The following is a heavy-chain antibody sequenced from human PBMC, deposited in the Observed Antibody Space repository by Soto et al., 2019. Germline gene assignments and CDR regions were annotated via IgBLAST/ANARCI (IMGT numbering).Heavy chain of an antibody. CDR2: IYYSGST. J-gene: IGHJ6*01. V-gene: IGHV4-30-4*01. Sequence: SETLSLTCTVSGGSISSGDYYWSWIRQPPGKGLEWIGYIYYSGSTYYNPSLKSRVTISVDTSKNQFSLKLSSVTAADTAVYYCDRDKRRWGTERCYSVYCYYGIYGCGQ. CDR1: GGSISSGDYY. CDR3: DRDKRRWGTERCYSVYCYYGIYG. D-gene: IGHD2-8*02.